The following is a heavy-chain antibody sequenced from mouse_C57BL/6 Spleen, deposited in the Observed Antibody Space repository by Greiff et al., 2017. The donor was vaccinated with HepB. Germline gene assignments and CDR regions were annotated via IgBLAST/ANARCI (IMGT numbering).Heavy chain of an antibody. D-gene: IGHD1-1*01. CDR1: GYAFSSSW. V-gene: IGHV1-82*01. CDR2: IYPGDGDT. Sequence: VQLQQSGPELVKPGASVKISCKASGYAFSSSWMNWVKQRPGKGLEWIGRIYPGDGDTNYNGKFKGKATLTADKSSSTAYMQLSSLTSEDSAVYFCARSLYYYGSSYSYYFDYWGQGTTLTVSS. J-gene: IGHJ2*01. CDR3: ARSLYYYGSSYSYYFDY.